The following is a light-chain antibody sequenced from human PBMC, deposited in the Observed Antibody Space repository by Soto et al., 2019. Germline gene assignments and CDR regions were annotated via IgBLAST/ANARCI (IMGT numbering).Light chain of an antibody. CDR1: QSISSW. CDR3: QQYSSYSKA. Sequence: IQMTQSPSTLSATVGDRLTITCRASQSISSWLSWCQQRPGKAPKLLIFDASSLESGVPSRFSGSGSGTEFTFAISSLQPDDFATDFCQQYSSYSKAFGQGTMVDVK. CDR2: DAS. V-gene: IGKV1-5*01. J-gene: IGKJ1*01.